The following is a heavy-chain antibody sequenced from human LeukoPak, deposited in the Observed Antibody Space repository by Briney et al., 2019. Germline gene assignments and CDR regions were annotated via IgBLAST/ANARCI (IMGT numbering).Heavy chain of an antibody. CDR1: GYTFTSYY. CDR3: ARDGVFPRTYYYYYYYMDV. D-gene: IGHD1-14*01. J-gene: IGHJ6*03. V-gene: IGHV1-46*01. CDR2: INPSGGST. Sequence: GASVKVSCKASGYTFTSYYMHWVRQAPGQGLEWMGIINPSGGSTSYAQKFQGRVTMTRDMSTSTVFMDLSSLRSEDTAVYYCARDGVFPRTYYYYYYYMDVWGKGTTVTVSS.